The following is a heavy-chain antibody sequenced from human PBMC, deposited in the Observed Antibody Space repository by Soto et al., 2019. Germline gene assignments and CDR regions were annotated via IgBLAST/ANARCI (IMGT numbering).Heavy chain of an antibody. J-gene: IGHJ5*02. Sequence: GASVKVSCKASGYTFTSYDINWVRQATGQGLEWMGWMNPNSGNTGYAQKFQGRVTMTRNTSISTAYMELSSLRPEDTAVYYCAREGIAAADDDDNWFDPWGQGTLVTVSS. CDR1: GYTFTSYD. CDR2: MNPNSGNT. D-gene: IGHD6-13*01. CDR3: AREGIAAADDDDNWFDP. V-gene: IGHV1-8*01.